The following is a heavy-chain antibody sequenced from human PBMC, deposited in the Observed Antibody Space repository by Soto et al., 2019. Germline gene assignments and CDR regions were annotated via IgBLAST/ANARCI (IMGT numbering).Heavy chain of an antibody. Sequence: QVQLVQSGDEVKKPGASVKVSCKASGYIFVNYGIAWVREAPGQGLEWMGWISPYTGNTHSATKVQGRLTMTTDASTSTAYMDLGSLTSDDTAVYYCVMVDNYVTPTPQDVWGQGTTVTVSS. CDR1: GYIFVNYG. J-gene: IGHJ6*02. CDR2: ISPYTGNT. D-gene: IGHD3-16*01. CDR3: VMVDNYVTPTPQDV. V-gene: IGHV1-18*01.